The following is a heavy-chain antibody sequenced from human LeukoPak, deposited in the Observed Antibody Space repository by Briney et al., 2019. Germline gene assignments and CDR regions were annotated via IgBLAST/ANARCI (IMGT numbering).Heavy chain of an antibody. J-gene: IGHJ6*02. Sequence: GASVKVSCKVSGYTFTGYYMHWVRQATGQGLEWMGWMNPNSGNTGYAQKFQGRVTMTRNTSISTAYMELSSLRSEDTAVYYCARKFSSGWYWGYYYGMDVWGQGTTVTVSS. CDR2: MNPNSGNT. CDR1: GYTFTGYY. D-gene: IGHD6-19*01. CDR3: ARKFSSGWYWGYYYGMDV. V-gene: IGHV1-8*02.